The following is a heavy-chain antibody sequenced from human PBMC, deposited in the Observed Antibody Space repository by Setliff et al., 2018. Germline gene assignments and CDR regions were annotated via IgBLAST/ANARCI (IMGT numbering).Heavy chain of an antibody. J-gene: IGHJ4*02. Sequence: PSETLSLTCTISGGSVNSGYDNWNWLRQPAGKGLEWIGHINRRGSTNFTPSLKSRVTISVDTSNNQFSLKLNSVTAADTAVYFCARAGVFLWFGELLPQYYFDYWGQGNLVTVSS. D-gene: IGHD3-10*01. CDR3: ARAGVFLWFGELLPQYYFDY. CDR2: INRRGST. V-gene: IGHV4-61*10. CDR1: GGSVNSGYDN.